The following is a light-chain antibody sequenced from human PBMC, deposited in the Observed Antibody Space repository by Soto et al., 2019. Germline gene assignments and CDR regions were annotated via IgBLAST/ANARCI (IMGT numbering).Light chain of an antibody. CDR2: AAS. J-gene: IGKJ5*01. CDR1: QSISSY. CDR3: QQRYSTLGT. Sequence: DIQMTQSPSSLSASVGDRVTITCRASQSISSYLNWYQQKPGKAPKLLIYAASSLQIVVPSRFSGSGSGTDFNLTISSLQPEDFATYYCQQRYSTLGTFCQGERLEIK. V-gene: IGKV1-39*01.